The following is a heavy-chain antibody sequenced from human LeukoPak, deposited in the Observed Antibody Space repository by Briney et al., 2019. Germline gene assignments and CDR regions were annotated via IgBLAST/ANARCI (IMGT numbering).Heavy chain of an antibody. CDR1: GFIFSGSA. CDR2: IRNKANTCAT. J-gene: IGHJ4*02. D-gene: IGHD3-22*01. Sequence: PGGSLRLSCAASGFIFSGSAMHWVRQASGKGLEWVGRIRNKANTCATAYSTSVKGRFTISRDDSKNTAYLQMNSLKTEDTAVYTRRSSDDSSGYYIWGQGTLVTVSS. CDR3: RSSDDSSGYYI. V-gene: IGHV3-73*01.